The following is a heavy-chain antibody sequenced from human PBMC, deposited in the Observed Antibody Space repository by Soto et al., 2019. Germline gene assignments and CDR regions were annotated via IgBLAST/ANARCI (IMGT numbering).Heavy chain of an antibody. D-gene: IGHD6-13*01. V-gene: IGHV1-18*01. CDR1: GYTFTSYG. J-gene: IGHJ4*02. CDR3: ARDWEDSSSWYSLGVDPHDFDY. CDR2: ISAYNGNT. Sequence: GASVKVSCKASGYTFTSYGISWVRQAPGQGLEWMGWISAYNGNTNYAQKLQGRVTMTTDTSTSTAYMELRSLRSDDTAVYYCARDWEDSSSWYSLGVDPHDFDYWGRGTLVTVSS.